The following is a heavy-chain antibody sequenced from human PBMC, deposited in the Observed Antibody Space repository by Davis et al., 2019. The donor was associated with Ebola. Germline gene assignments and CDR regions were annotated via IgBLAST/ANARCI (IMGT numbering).Heavy chain of an antibody. Sequence: GESLKISCAASGFTFSSYWMSWLRQAPGKGLEWVANIKEDGSETNYVDSVKGRFTISRDNAKNSLFLQMNIMRAEDTAVYYCARDWDGDGSGIDYWGQGTLVTVSS. J-gene: IGHJ4*02. D-gene: IGHD3-10*01. CDR3: ARDWDGDGSGIDY. CDR1: GFTFSSYW. CDR2: IKEDGSET. V-gene: IGHV3-7*01.